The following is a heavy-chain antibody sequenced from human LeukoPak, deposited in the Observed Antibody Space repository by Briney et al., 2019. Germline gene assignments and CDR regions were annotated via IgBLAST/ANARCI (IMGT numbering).Heavy chain of an antibody. D-gene: IGHD5-18*01. CDR3: ASEWIQRGLVPNWFNP. CDR1: GGSISSSSYY. Sequence: SETLSLTCTVSGGSISSSSYYWGWIRQPPGKGLEWIGSIYYSGSTYYNPSLKSRVTISVDTSKNQFSLKLSSVTAADTAVYYCASEWIQRGLVPNWFNPWGQGTLVTVSS. V-gene: IGHV4-39*07. J-gene: IGHJ5*02. CDR2: IYYSGST.